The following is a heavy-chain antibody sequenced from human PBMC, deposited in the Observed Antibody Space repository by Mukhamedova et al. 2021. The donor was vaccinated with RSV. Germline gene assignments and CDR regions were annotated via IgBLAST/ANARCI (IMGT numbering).Heavy chain of an antibody. CDR2: IKQDGSEK. CDR3: ARGFWDIVHARFDY. V-gene: IGHV3-7*01. J-gene: IGHJ4*02. Sequence: VRQAPGKGLEWVANIKQDGSEKYYVDSVKGRFTISRDNAQNSLSLQMNSLGVDDTAVYYCARGFWDIVHARFDYWGLGSLVTVSS. D-gene: IGHD2-15*01.